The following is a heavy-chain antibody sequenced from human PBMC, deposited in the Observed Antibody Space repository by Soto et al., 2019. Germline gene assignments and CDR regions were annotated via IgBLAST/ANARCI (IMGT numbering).Heavy chain of an antibody. Sequence: PSQTLSLTCAISGDSVSSNSAAWNWIRQSPSRGLEWLGRTYYRSKWYNDYAVSVKSRITINPDTSKNQFSLQLNSVTPEDTAVYYCARVIAPTYHPAYGMDVWGQGTTVTVSS. J-gene: IGHJ6*02. CDR3: ARVIAPTYHPAYGMDV. CDR1: GDSVSSNSAA. V-gene: IGHV6-1*01. D-gene: IGHD2-21*01. CDR2: TYYRSKWYN.